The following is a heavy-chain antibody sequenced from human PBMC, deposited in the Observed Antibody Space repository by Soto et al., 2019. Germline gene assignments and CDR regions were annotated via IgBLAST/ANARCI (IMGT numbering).Heavy chain of an antibody. CDR1: GYTFTSYD. J-gene: IGHJ5*02. V-gene: IGHV1-8*01. Sequence: QVHLVQSGAEVRKPGASVKVSCKASGYTFTSYDINWGRQATGQGLEWMGWMNPNSGNTAYAQKFQGRVTMTRNTSIGTAHTELSSVRSVDTAVDNCARERTGGFGPWGQGTVVTVSS. CDR2: MNPNSGNT. CDR3: ARERTGGFGP.